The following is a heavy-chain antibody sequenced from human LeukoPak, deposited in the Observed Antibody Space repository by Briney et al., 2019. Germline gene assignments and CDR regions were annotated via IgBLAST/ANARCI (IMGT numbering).Heavy chain of an antibody. D-gene: IGHD2-21*02. CDR3: AKDPIVFNSGDYYLGAFNI. Sequence: GGSLTLSCAASGFTFSSFALNWVRQAPGKGPEWVSAISGSGGKTWYADSVKGRFTISRDDSKNTLCLQMNSLRAEDTAVYYCAKDPIVFNSGDYYLGAFNIWGQGTMVTVSS. CDR1: GFTFSSFA. J-gene: IGHJ3*02. CDR2: ISGSGGKT. V-gene: IGHV3-23*01.